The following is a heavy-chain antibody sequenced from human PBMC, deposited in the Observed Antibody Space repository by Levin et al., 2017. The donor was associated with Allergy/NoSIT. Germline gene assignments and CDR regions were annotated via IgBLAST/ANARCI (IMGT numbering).Heavy chain of an antibody. V-gene: IGHV3-30*18. D-gene: IGHD5-12*01. Sequence: GGSLRLSCAASGFTFSSYGMHWVRQAPGKGLEWVAVISYDGSNKYYADSVKGRFTISRDNSKNTLYLQMNSLRAEDTAVYYCAKDAGVATSGRNFNYYYGMDVWGQGTTVTVSS. CDR1: GFTFSSYG. CDR3: AKDAGVATSGRNFNYYYGMDV. J-gene: IGHJ6*02. CDR2: ISYDGSNK.